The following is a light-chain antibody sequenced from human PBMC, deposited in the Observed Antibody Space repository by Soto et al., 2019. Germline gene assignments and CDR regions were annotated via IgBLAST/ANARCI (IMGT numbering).Light chain of an antibody. CDR1: QSISTE. J-gene: IGKJ2*01. CDR3: QQGHNWPLT. Sequence: EIVMTQSPATLSVSPGERATLSCRASQSISTELAWYQQKPGQPPRLLLYSASTRATAVPARFAGSGSGSEFTLTISGLQSEDFAVYYCQQGHNWPLTFGQGTRLEI. V-gene: IGKV3-15*01. CDR2: SAS.